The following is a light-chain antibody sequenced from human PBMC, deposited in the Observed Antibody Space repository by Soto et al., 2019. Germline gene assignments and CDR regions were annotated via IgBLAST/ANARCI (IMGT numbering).Light chain of an antibody. J-gene: IGKJ1*01. CDR1: QSVAGD. Sequence: IVMTQSPATLSVSPGERATLSCRASQSVAGDLAWYQQKPGQAPRLLIYGASARATGIPARFSGSGSGTEFTLTISSLQSEDFAVYYCQQYNNWPQTFGQGTKVDIK. CDR2: GAS. CDR3: QQYNNWPQT. V-gene: IGKV3-15*01.